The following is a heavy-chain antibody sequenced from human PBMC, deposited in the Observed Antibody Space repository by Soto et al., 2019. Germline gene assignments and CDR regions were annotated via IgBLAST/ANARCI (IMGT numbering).Heavy chain of an antibody. CDR1: GFTLSSYW. D-gene: IGHD3-10*01. J-gene: IGHJ3*02. Sequence: GGSLRLSCAASGFTLSSYWMAWVRQTPGKGLEFVANIRQDGKEINYVDSVKGRFTISRDNAKNSLFLQMNSLRDDDTAVYYCGTDQWGGAFDIGGQGTMVTVSS. V-gene: IGHV3-7*01. CDR2: IRQDGKEI. CDR3: GTDQWGGAFDI.